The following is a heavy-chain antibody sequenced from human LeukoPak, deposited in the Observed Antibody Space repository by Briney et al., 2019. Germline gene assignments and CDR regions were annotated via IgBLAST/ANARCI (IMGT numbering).Heavy chain of an antibody. CDR1: GGSISSGSYH. J-gene: IGHJ4*02. Sequence: SETLSLTCTVSGGSISSGSYHWSWIRQPAGKGLEWIGRIYTSGSTKYNPSLKSRVTISVDTSKNQFSLKLSSVTAADTAVYFCARPRLLFGSGPILVWGQGTLVTVSS. CDR3: ARPRLLFGSGPILV. D-gene: IGHD3-10*01. CDR2: IYTSGST. V-gene: IGHV4-61*02.